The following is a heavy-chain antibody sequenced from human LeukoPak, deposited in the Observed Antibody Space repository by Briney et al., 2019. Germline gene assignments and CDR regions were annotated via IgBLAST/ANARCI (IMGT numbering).Heavy chain of an antibody. CDR1: GDSISSLH. J-gene: IGHJ3*02. CDR3: ARGFLKAAADAFDI. Sequence: SETLSLTCTVSGDSISSLHWSWIRQPPGKRLEWIGSTYNSGSTNYNPSLKSRVTISVDTSKNQLSLKLTSVTAADTAMYYCARGFLKAAADAFDIWGQGTMVTVSS. V-gene: IGHV4-59*08. D-gene: IGHD6-13*01. CDR2: TYNSGST.